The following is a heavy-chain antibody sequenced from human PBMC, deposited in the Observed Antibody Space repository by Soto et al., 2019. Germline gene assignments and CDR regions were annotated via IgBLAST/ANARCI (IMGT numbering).Heavy chain of an antibody. J-gene: IGHJ4*02. V-gene: IGHV5-10-1*01. D-gene: IGHD6-19*01. Sequence: GESLKISCKGSGYSFTSYWISWVRQMPGKGLEWMGRIDPSDSYTNYSPSFQGHVTISADKSISTAYLQWSSLKASDTAMYYCASYPGIAVAGKGGENYFDYWGQGTLVTVSS. CDR2: IDPSDSYT. CDR3: ASYPGIAVAGKGGENYFDY. CDR1: GYSFTSYW.